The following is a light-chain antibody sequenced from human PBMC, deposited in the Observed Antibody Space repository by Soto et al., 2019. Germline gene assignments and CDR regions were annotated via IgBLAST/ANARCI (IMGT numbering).Light chain of an antibody. CDR1: QSVNNN. V-gene: IGKV3-15*01. Sequence: ETLMTQSPATLSVSPGERATLSCRASQSVNNNLAWYQQKLGQAPRVLIYGASTRATGIPARFTGSGSGTDFSLTISRLEPEDFAVYYCQQRSNWPPTFGQGTKVDIK. J-gene: IGKJ1*01. CDR3: QQRSNWPPT. CDR2: GAS.